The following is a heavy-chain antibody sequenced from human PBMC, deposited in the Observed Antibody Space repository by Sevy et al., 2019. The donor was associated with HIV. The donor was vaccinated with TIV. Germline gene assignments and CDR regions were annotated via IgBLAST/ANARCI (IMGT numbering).Heavy chain of an antibody. Sequence: GGSLRLSCAASGFTFSNYNMNWVRQAPGKGLEWVSSISGDSNYIYYADSVQRRFTVSRDNAKNSLYLQMKSLSAEDTAVYYCARDLRIAATGLSPAFDYWGQGTPVTVSS. J-gene: IGHJ4*02. D-gene: IGHD6-13*01. CDR2: ISGDSNYI. V-gene: IGHV3-21*01. CDR3: ARDLRIAATGLSPAFDY. CDR1: GFTFSNYN.